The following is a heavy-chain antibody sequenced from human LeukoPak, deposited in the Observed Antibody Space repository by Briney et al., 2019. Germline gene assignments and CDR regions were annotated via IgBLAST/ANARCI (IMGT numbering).Heavy chain of an antibody. CDR1: GFTFSSYS. CDR3: SRGYSGGFDY. Sequence: GGSLRLSCAASGFTFSSYSMNWVRQAPGKGLVWVSRIDSDGSSPIYADSVKGRFTISRDNAKNTLYLQMNSLRAEDTAVYFCSRGYSGGFDYWGQGTLVTVSS. V-gene: IGHV3-74*01. CDR2: IDSDGSSP. D-gene: IGHD2-15*01. J-gene: IGHJ4*02.